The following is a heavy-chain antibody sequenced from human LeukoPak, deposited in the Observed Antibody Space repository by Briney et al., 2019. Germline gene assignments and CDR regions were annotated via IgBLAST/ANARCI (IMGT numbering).Heavy chain of an antibody. V-gene: IGHV5-51*01. Sequence: GESLKISFKGSGYRFTTYWIAWVRPMPGKGLEWMGIISPGDSDTRYSPSFEGQVTISADKSISTAYLQWRSLRASDTAMYYCARTYGSGSYDMDYWGQGTLVTVSS. CDR1: GYRFTTYW. CDR2: ISPGDSDT. J-gene: IGHJ4*02. D-gene: IGHD3-10*01. CDR3: ARTYGSGSYDMDY.